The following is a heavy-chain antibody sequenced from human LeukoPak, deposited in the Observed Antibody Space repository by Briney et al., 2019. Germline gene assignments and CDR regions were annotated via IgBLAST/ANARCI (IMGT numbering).Heavy chain of an antibody. CDR1: GYTFTGYN. Sequence: ASVKVSCKASGYTFTGYNMHWVRQAPGQGLEWMGWIKPNSGGTKYAHKFQGRVTMTRDTSIATAYMELSRLRPADTAVYYCVREVKDFWGQGTLVTVSS. CDR3: VREVKDF. V-gene: IGHV1-2*02. J-gene: IGHJ4*02. CDR2: IKPNSGGT. D-gene: IGHD4-23*01.